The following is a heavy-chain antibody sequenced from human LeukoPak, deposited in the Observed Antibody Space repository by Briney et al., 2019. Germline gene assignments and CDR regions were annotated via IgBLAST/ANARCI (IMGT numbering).Heavy chain of an antibody. V-gene: IGHV3-23*01. D-gene: IGHD3-10*01. J-gene: IGHJ4*02. CDR3: AKNPLGGMVRGVQTDY. CDR1: GFTFSSYA. CDR2: ISGSGGST. Sequence: PGASLRLSCAASGFTFSSYAMSWVRQAPGKGLEWVSAISGSGGSTYYADSVKDRFTISRDNSKNTLYLQMNSLRAEDTAVYYCAKNPLGGMVRGVQTDYWGQGTLVTVSS.